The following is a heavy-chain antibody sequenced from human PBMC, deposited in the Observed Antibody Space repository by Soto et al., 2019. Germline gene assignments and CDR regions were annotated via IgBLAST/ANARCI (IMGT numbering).Heavy chain of an antibody. J-gene: IGHJ4*02. CDR3: ARGRVEGWELLPGY. CDR1: GGTFSSYA. V-gene: IGHV1-69*01. CDR2: IIPIFGTA. D-gene: IGHD1-26*01. Sequence: QVQLVQSGAEVKKPGSSVKVSCKASGGTFSSYAISWVRQAPGQGLEWMGGIIPIFGTANYAQKFQGRVTITADESTSTAHMELSSLRSEDTAVYYCARGRVEGWELLPGYWGQGTLVTVSS.